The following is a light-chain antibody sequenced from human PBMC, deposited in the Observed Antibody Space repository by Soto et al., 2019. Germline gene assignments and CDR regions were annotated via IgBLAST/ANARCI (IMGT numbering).Light chain of an antibody. V-gene: IGKV1-5*03. J-gene: IGKJ2*01. CDR3: QQYNSYPYT. CDR2: KAS. CDR1: QSVISW. Sequence: DIPMTQSPATLSSSVGDRVTITCRASQSVISWLSWYQQKPAQAPKLLIYKASSLESGVPSRFSGSGSGTEFTLTISSLQPDDFATYYCQQYNSYPYTFGQGTKLEIK.